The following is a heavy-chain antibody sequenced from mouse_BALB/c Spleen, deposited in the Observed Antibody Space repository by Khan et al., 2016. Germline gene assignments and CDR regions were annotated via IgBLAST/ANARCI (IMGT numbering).Heavy chain of an antibody. J-gene: IGHJ2*01. V-gene: IGHV4-1*02. D-gene: IGHD1-1*01. CDR2: INPDSSTI. Sequence: EVQLQESGGGLVQPGGSLKLSCAASGFDFSRYWMSWVRQAPGKGLEWIGEINPDSSTINYTPSLKDKFIISRDNAKNTLYLQMSKVKSEDTALYYCTRLYYYCFSDYWGQGTTLTVSS. CDR3: TRLYYYCFSDY. CDR1: GFDFSRYW.